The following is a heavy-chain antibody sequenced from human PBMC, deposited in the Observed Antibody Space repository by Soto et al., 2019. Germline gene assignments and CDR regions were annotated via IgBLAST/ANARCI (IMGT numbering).Heavy chain of an antibody. CDR3: ARALRYSGYDLKDY. CDR2: MNPNSGNT. D-gene: IGHD5-12*01. V-gene: IGHV1-8*01. Sequence: QVQLVQSGAEVKKPGASVKVSCKASGYTFTSYDISWVRQATGQGLEWMGWMNPNSGNTGYAQKFQGRVTMTRNTSISTAYMELSSLRSEDTAVYYCARALRYSGYDLKDYWGQGTLVTVSS. J-gene: IGHJ4*02. CDR1: GYTFTSYD.